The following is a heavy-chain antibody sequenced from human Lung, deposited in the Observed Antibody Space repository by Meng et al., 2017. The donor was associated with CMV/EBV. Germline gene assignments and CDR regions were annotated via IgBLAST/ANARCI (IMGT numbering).Heavy chain of an antibody. CDR3: ARGYQLFNYFDY. V-gene: IGHV3-30*04. Sequence: LTXEASGFTFSSYAMHWVRQAPGKGLEWVAVLSYDGSNKFYADSVKGRFTISRDNSKNTLFLQMNRLRAEDTAVYYCARGYQLFNYFDYWGQGRMVTVSS. D-gene: IGHD1-1*01. CDR1: GFTFSSYA. J-gene: IGHJ4*02. CDR2: LSYDGSNK.